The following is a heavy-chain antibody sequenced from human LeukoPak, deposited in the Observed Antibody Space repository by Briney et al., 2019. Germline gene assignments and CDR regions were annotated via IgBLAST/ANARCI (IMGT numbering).Heavy chain of an antibody. CDR1: GFTFSSYS. Sequence: GGSLRLSCAASGFTFSSYSMNWVRQAPGKGLEWVSYISSSSSTIYYADSVKGRFTISRDNAKNALSLQMNSLRDEDTAVYYCATSGNYYLKYWGQGTLVTVSS. J-gene: IGHJ4*02. CDR2: ISSSSSTI. D-gene: IGHD1-26*01. CDR3: ATSGNYYLKY. V-gene: IGHV3-48*02.